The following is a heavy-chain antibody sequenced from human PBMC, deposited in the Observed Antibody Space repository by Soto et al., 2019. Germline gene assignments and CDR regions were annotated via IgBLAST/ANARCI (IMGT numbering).Heavy chain of an antibody. CDR1: GFTFSSYG. D-gene: IGHD6-6*01. V-gene: IGHV3-33*01. CDR2: IWYDGSNK. J-gene: IGHJ6*03. CDR3: ARASVVAARPSPYYYYYYMDV. Sequence: GGSLRLSCAASGFTFSSYGMHWVRQAPGKGLEWVAVIWYDGSNKYYADSVKGRFTISRDNSKNTLYLQMNSLRAEDTAVYYCARASVVAARPSPYYYYYYMDVWGKGTTVTVSS.